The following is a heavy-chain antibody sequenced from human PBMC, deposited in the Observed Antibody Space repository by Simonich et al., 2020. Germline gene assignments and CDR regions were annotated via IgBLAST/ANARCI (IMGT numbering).Heavy chain of an antibody. CDR3: ARCGLVNYDILTGYHNWFDP. CDR1: GGSFSGYY. J-gene: IGHJ5*02. V-gene: IGHV4-34*01. D-gene: IGHD3-9*01. Sequence: QVQLQQWGAGLLKPSETLSLTCAVYGGSFSGYYWSWIRQPPGKGLEWCGEINHSGRTNNNPSLKSQFTISVDTSKNQLSRKLGSGTAADTAVYYCARCGLVNYDILTGYHNWFDPWGQGTLVTVSS. CDR2: INHSGRT.